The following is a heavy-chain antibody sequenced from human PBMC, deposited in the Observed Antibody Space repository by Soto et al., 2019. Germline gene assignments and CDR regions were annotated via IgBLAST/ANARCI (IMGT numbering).Heavy chain of an antibody. D-gene: IGHD3-22*01. V-gene: IGHV3-33*01. CDR2: IWYDGSNK. J-gene: IGHJ5*02. CDR3: ARDPSLRGYYYDSSGYYYGWFDP. CDR1: GFTFSSYG. Sequence: LRLSCAASGFTFSSYGMPWVRQAPGRGLEWVAVIWYDGSNKYYADSVKGRFTISRDNSKNTLYLQMNSLRAEDTAVYYCARDPSLRGYYYDSSGYYYGWFDPWCQGT.